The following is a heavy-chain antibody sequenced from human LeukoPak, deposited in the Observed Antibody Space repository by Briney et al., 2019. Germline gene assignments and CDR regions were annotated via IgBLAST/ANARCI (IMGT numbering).Heavy chain of an antibody. CDR1: GGSISSSNYY. D-gene: IGHD2-15*01. J-gene: IGHJ5*02. V-gene: IGHV4-39*01. CDR2: IYYSGST. CDR3: ARLDGYCSGGSCYSVSFVDP. Sequence: SETLSLTCTVSGGSISSSNYYWGWIRQPPGKGLEWIGSIYYSGSTCYNPSLKSRVTISVDTSKNQFSLKLSSVTAADTAVYYCARLDGYCSGGSCYSVSFVDPWGQGTLVTVSS.